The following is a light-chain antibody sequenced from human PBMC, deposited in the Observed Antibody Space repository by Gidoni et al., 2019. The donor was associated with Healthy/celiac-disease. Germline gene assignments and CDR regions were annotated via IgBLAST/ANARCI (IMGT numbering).Light chain of an antibody. Sequence: DIQITHSPSSLSASVGDRVTITCRASQSISSYLNWYQQKPGKAPKLPIYAASSLQSGVPSRFSGSGSGTDFTLTISSLQPEDFATYYCQQSYSTPRTFGQGTKVEIK. V-gene: IGKV1-39*01. CDR3: QQSYSTPRT. J-gene: IGKJ1*01. CDR2: AAS. CDR1: QSISSY.